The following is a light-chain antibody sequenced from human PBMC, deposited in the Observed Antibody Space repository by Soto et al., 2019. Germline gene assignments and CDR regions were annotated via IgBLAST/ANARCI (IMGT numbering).Light chain of an antibody. Sequence: EIVLTQSPGTLSLSPGERATLSCRASQSVSSSYLAWYQQKPGQAPRLLIHGASSRATGIPDRFSGSGSGTDFTLTISRLEPEDFAVYYCQQYNNWPPYTFGQGTKLEIK. J-gene: IGKJ2*01. CDR2: GAS. V-gene: IGKV3-20*01. CDR1: QSVSSSY. CDR3: QQYNNWPPYT.